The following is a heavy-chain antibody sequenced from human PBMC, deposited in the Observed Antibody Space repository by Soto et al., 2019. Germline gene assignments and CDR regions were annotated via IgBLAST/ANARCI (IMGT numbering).Heavy chain of an antibody. CDR1: GGSITSGDYY. CDR3: ARATYYSDTGGSPPLDY. V-gene: IGHV4-30-4*01. CDR2: IYYSGST. J-gene: IGHJ4*02. D-gene: IGHD3-22*01. Sequence: SETLSLTCTVSGGSITSGDYYWTWIRQPPGKGLEWIGYIYYSGSTYYNPSLKSRVTISVDTSKHQFSLNLSSVTAADTAVYYCARATYYSDTGGSPPLDYWGQGTLVTVSS.